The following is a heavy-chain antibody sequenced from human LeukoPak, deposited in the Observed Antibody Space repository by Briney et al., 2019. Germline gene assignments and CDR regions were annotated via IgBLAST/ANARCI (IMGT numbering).Heavy chain of an antibody. CDR2: IKQDESEK. Sequence: GGSLRLSCEASGFTFSNYWMSWVRQAPGKGLEWVANIKQDESEKFYVDSVKGRFTISRDNAKNSLYLQMNSLRAEDTAVYYCARDPSGSDFDYWGQGTLVTVSS. D-gene: IGHD5-12*01. V-gene: IGHV3-7*01. CDR3: ARDPSGSDFDY. CDR1: GFTFSNYW. J-gene: IGHJ4*02.